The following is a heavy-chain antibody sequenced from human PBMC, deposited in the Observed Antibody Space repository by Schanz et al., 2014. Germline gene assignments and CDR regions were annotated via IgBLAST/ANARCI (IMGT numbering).Heavy chain of an antibody. Sequence: QVQLVQSGAEVKKPGASVKVSCKASGYTFTSHGISWVRQAPGQGLEWMGRIIPILGIATYAQKFQGRLTITADKSTSTAYMELTSLRSEDTAVYYCARSGSSNWYFFDYWGQGTLVTVSS. CDR1: GYTFTSHG. CDR2: IIPILGIA. J-gene: IGHJ4*02. V-gene: IGHV1-69*04. D-gene: IGHD6-13*01. CDR3: ARSGSSNWYFFDY.